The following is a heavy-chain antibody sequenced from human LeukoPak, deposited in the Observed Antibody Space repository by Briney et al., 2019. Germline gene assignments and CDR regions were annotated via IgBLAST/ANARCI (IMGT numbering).Heavy chain of an antibody. CDR2: ISGYNGNT. Sequence: GASVTVSCKASGYTFTSYGISWVRQAPGQGLEWMGWISGYNGNTNYAQKLQGRVTMTTDTSTSTAYMELRSLRSDDTAVYYCARVSPTVLESDYWGQGTLVTVSS. J-gene: IGHJ4*02. V-gene: IGHV1-18*04. CDR1: GYTFTSYG. D-gene: IGHD1-1*01. CDR3: ARVSPTVLESDY.